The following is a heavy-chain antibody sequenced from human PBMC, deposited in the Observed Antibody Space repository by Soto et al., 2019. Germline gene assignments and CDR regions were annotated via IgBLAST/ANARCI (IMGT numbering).Heavy chain of an antibody. D-gene: IGHD2-2*02. CDR1: GFTFSDYA. J-gene: IGHJ4*02. Sequence: PGGSLRPSCTASGFTFSDYAMSWVRQPPGKGLEWVSVISAGGSTYYADSVKGRFTVSRANSKNTLYLQMNSLRAEDTAVYYCANVPIWCSSTSCYTEGFDYWGQGTLVTVSS. CDR3: ANVPIWCSSTSCYTEGFDY. V-gene: IGHV3-23*01. CDR2: ISAGGST.